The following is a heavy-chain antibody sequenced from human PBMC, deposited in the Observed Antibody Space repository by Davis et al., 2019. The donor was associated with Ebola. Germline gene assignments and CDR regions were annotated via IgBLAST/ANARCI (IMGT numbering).Heavy chain of an antibody. Sequence: MPSETLSLTCAVYGGSFSDYFWSWIRRSPGKGLEWIGKISHGGVSDYNPSLRSRVTISVDTSKNQFSLKLSSVTAADTAVYYCARGERWYCSGGSCYSGSWFDPWGQGTLVTVSS. D-gene: IGHD2-15*01. CDR3: ARGERWYCSGGSCYSGSWFDP. CDR2: ISHGGVS. V-gene: IGHV4-34*01. J-gene: IGHJ5*02. CDR1: GGSFSDYF.